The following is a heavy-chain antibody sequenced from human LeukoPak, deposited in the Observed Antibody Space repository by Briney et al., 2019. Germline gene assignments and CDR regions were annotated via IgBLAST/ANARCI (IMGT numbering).Heavy chain of an antibody. CDR2: IRSKAYGGTT. CDR1: GFTFGDYG. J-gene: IGHJ4*02. CDR3: TRDKSEYYYDSSGYYGV. D-gene: IGHD3-22*01. Sequence: GGSLRLSCTASGFTFGDYGMSWVRQAPGKGLEWVGFIRSKAYGGTTEYAASVKGRFTISRDDSKSIAYLQMNSLKTEDTAAYYCTRDKSEYYYDSSGYYGVWGQGTLVTVSS. V-gene: IGHV3-49*04.